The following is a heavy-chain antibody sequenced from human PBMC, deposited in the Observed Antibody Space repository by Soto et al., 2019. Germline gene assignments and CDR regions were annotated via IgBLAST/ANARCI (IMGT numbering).Heavy chain of an antibody. V-gene: IGHV4-61*01. J-gene: IGHJ5*02. CDR3: ARAYYYYDSSGYLGGNWFDP. Sequence: SETLSLTFTVSGGSVSSGNYYWSWIRQPPGKGLEWIGYIYYSGSTNYNPSLKSRVTIPVDTTKNQFSLKLSSVTAADTAVYYCARAYYYYDSSGYLGGNWFDPWGQGTLVPVSS. CDR2: IYYSGST. CDR1: GGSVSSGNYY. D-gene: IGHD3-22*01.